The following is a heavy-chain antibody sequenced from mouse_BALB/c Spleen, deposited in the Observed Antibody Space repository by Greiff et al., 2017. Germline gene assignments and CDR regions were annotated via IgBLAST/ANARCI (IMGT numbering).Heavy chain of an antibody. D-gene: IGHD2-1*01. CDR2: IWSGGST. CDR3: ARGGNYVDWYFDV. J-gene: IGHJ1*01. V-gene: IGHV2-4-1*01. CDR1: GFSLTSYG. Sequence: QVHVKQSGPGLVQPSQSLSITCTVSGFSLTSYGVHWVRQSPGKGLEWLGVIWSGGSTDYNAAFISRLSISKDNSKSQVFFKMNSLQADDTAIYYCARGGNYVDWYFDVWGAGTTVTVSS.